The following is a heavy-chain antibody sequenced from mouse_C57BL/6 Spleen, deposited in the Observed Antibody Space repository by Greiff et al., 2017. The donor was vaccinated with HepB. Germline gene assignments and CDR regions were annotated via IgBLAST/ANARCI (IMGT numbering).Heavy chain of an antibody. V-gene: IGHV10-1*01. J-gene: IGHJ2*01. Sequence: EVMLVESGGGLVQPKGSLKLSCAASGFSFNTYAMNWVRQAPGKGLEWVARIRSKSNNYATYYADSVKDRFTISRDDSESMLYLQMNNLKTEDTAMYYCVTSRPIANWDYFDYWGQGTTLTVSS. CDR3: VTSRPIANWDYFDY. D-gene: IGHD4-1*01. CDR1: GFSFNTYA. CDR2: IRSKSNNYAT.